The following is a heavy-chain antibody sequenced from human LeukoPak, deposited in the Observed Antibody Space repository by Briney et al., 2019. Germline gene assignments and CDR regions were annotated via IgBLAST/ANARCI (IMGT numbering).Heavy chain of an antibody. CDR2: ISAYNGNT. CDR3: AREQEGEGVIDY. CDR1: GYTFTSYG. V-gene: IGHV1-18*01. D-gene: IGHD3-10*01. Sequence: ASVKVSCKASGYTFTSYGISWVRQAPGQGLEWMGWISAYNGNTNYAQKLQGRVTMTTDTSTSTAYMELRSLRSDDAAVCYCAREQEGEGVIDYWGQGTLVTVSS. J-gene: IGHJ4*02.